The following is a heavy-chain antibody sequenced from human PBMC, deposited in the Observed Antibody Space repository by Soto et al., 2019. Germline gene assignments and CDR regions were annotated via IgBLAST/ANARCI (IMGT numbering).Heavy chain of an antibody. Sequence: RDSNAASEDNFIYHAMHWVRKARGKGLEWVAVISYDESNKYYADSVKGRFAISRDNSKDTLYLQMNSLRAEDTAVYYCARDATAVASYYFDIWGQGAPVTVPS. D-gene: IGHD6-19*01. V-gene: IGHV3-30*09. CDR3: ARDATAVASYYFDI. CDR1: EDNFIYHA. J-gene: IGHJ4*02. CDR2: ISYDESNK.